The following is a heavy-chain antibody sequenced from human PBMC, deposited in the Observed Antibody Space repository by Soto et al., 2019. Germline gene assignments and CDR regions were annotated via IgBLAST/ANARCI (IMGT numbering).Heavy chain of an antibody. CDR1: GFTFSSYW. J-gene: IGHJ6*02. V-gene: IGHV3-7*03. CDR3: PRGKNVGGYYYYYGMDV. CDR2: IKQDGSEK. Sequence: PGGSLRLSCAASGFTFSSYWMSWVRQAPGKGLEWVANIKQDGSEKYYVDSVKGRFTISRDNAKNSLYLQMNSLRAEDTAVYYCPRGKNVGGYYYYYGMDVWGQGTTVTVSS. D-gene: IGHD3-16*01.